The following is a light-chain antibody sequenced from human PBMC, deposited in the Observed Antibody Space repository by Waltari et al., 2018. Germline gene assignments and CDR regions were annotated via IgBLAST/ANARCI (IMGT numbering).Light chain of an antibody. CDR2: EGS. V-gene: IGLV2-23*03. CDR1: SRAVGNYNL. J-gene: IGLJ1*01. CDR3: CSHAGSSTFVYV. Sequence: QSALTQPASVSGAPGQSTTLPCTGTSRAVGNYNLVSCYQQHPGKAPKLMIDEGSKRPSGVSNRFSGSKSGNTASLTISGLQTEDEADYYCCSHAGSSTFVYVFGTGTKVTVL.